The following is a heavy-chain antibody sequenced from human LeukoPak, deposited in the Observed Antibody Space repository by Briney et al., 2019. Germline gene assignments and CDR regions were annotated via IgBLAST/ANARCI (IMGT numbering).Heavy chain of an antibody. CDR3: ARHGTISSESYFDY. Sequence: PSETLYLTCSVSGGSVSSYYWSWIRQSPGKGLEWIGYIHNSGRTNYNPSLKSRVTGFVDTSKNQVSLRLSSVTAADTAVYYCARHGTISSESYFDYWGQGPLITVSS. D-gene: IGHD1-14*01. CDR2: IHNSGRT. J-gene: IGHJ4*02. V-gene: IGHV4-59*08. CDR1: GGSVSSYY.